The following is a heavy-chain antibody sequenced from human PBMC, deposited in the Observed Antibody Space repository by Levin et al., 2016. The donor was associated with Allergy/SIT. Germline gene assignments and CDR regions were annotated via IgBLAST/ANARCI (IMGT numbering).Heavy chain of an antibody. J-gene: IGHJ6*02. CDR3: AILLGQSIGRSSLAAYYGMDV. V-gene: IGHV3-23*01. D-gene: IGHD6-6*01. CDR1: GFTFSSYA. CDR2: ISGSGGST. Sequence: LSLTCAASGFTFSSYAMSWVRQAPGKGLEWVSAISGSGGSTYYADSVKGRFTISRDNSKNTLYLQMNSLRAEDTAVYYCAILLGQSIGRSSLAAYYGMDVWGQGTTVTVSS.